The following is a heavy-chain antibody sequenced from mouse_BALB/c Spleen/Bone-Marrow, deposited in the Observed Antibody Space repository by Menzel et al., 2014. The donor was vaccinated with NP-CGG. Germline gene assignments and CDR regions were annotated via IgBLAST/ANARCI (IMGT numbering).Heavy chain of an antibody. Sequence: QVQLQQSGAELVKPGASVKLSCKASGYTFTIYYMFWVKQRPGQGLEWIGEINPSNGGTNFNEKFKGKATLTVDKSSSTAYMQLSSLTSEDSAVYYCTRNGPDSSGYPAWFAYWGQGTLVTVSA. CDR2: INPSNGGT. J-gene: IGHJ3*01. CDR3: TRNGPDSSGYPAWFAY. CDR1: GYTFTIYY. V-gene: IGHV1S81*02. D-gene: IGHD3-2*01.